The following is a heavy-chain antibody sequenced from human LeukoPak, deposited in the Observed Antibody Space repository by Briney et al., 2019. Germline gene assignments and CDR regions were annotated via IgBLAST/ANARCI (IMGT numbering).Heavy chain of an antibody. CDR3: ARDRVRGFDP. CDR1: GFTFNNFW. J-gene: IGHJ5*02. V-gene: IGHV3-7*01. Sequence: GGSLRLSCVASGFTFNNFWMSWVRQTPGKGLEWVANIKQDGSETYSVDSVKGRFTISRDNAKNSLYLQMNSLRAEDTAVYYCARDRVRGFDPRGQGTLVTVSS. CDR2: IKQDGSET.